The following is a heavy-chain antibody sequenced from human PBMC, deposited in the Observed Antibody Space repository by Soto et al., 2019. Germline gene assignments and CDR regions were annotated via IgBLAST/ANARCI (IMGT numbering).Heavy chain of an antibody. J-gene: IGHJ6*02. CDR1: GGSISSGDYY. V-gene: IGHV4-30-4*01. Sequence: NPSETLSLTCTVSGGSISSGDYYWSWIRQPPGKGLEWIGYIYYSGSTYYNPSPKSRVTISVDTSKNQFSLKLSSVTAADTAVYYCAREMGGDTIFGVAIYGMDVWGQGTTVTVSS. CDR2: IYYSGST. CDR3: AREMGGDTIFGVAIYGMDV. D-gene: IGHD3-3*01.